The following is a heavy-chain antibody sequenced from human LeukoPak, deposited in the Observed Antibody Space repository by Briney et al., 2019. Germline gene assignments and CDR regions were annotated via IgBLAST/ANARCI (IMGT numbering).Heavy chain of an antibody. CDR1: GFTFSSYS. V-gene: IGHV3-30*02. D-gene: IGHD2-2*01. CDR2: IRYDGSNK. CDR3: AKDLEAFCSTSCPLIDY. J-gene: IGHJ4*02. Sequence: PGGSLRLSCAASGFTFSSYSMHWVRQAPGKGLEWVAFIRYDGSNKYYADSVKGRFTISRDNSKNTLYLQMNSLRAEDTAVYYCAKDLEAFCSTSCPLIDYWGQGTLVTVSS.